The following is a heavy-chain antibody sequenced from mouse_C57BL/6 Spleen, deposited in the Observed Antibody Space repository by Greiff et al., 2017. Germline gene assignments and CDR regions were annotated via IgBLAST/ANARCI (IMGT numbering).Heavy chain of an antibody. CDR3: ARWGLSSYAMDY. CDR1: GYAFSSYW. V-gene: IGHV1-80*01. J-gene: IGHJ4*01. D-gene: IGHD1-1*01. Sequence: QVQLQQSGAELVKPGASVKISCKASGYAFSSYWMNWVKQRPGKGLEWIGQIYPGDGDTNYNGKFKGKATLTADKSSSTAYMQRSSLTSEDSAVYFCARWGLSSYAMDYWGQGTSVTVSS. CDR2: IYPGDGDT.